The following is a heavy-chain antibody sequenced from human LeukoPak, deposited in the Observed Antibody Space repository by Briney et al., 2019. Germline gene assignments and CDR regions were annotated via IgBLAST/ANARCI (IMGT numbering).Heavy chain of an antibody. J-gene: IGHJ3*02. CDR2: IYYSGST. V-gene: IGHV4-39*07. CDR1: GGSISSSSYY. D-gene: IGHD6-13*01. CDR3: AREYSSSGPAFDI. Sequence: SETLSLTCTVSGGSISSSSYYWGWIRQPPGKGLEWIGSIYYSGSTYYNPSLKSRVTISVDTSKNQFSLKLSSVTAADTAVYYCAREYSSSGPAFDIWGQGTMVTVSS.